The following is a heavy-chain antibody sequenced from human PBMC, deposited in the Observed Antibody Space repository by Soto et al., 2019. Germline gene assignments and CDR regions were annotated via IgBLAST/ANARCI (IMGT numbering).Heavy chain of an antibody. J-gene: IGHJ4*02. CDR1: GGSISSGGYY. Sequence: QVQLQESGPGLVKPSQTLSLTCTVSGGSISSGGYYWSWIRQHPGKGLEWIGYIYYSGSTYYNPSLKSRVTISVDTSKNQFSLKLSSVTAADTAVYYCARARDYGGNPAPAYYFDYWGQGTLVTVSS. D-gene: IGHD4-17*01. V-gene: IGHV4-31*03. CDR2: IYYSGST. CDR3: ARARDYGGNPAPAYYFDY.